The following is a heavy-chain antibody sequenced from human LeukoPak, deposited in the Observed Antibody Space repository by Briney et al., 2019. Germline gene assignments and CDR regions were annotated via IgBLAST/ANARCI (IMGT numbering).Heavy chain of an antibody. CDR3: ARVTHYYDSSGYYFGESFDY. Sequence: GGTLRLSCAASGFTFNDYYMSWIRQAPGKGLEWVSYISSSGTTIYYADSVKGRFTISRDNAKNSLYLQMNSLRAEDTAVYYCARVTHYYDSSGYYFGESFDYWGQGTLVTVSS. V-gene: IGHV3-11*04. J-gene: IGHJ4*02. CDR1: GFTFNDYY. D-gene: IGHD3-22*01. CDR2: ISSSGTTI.